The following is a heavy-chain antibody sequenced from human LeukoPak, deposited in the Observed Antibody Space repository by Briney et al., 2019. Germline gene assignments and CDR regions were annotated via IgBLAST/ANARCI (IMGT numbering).Heavy chain of an antibody. J-gene: IGHJ4*02. Sequence: ASVKVSCTASGYTFTAYYMHWVRQAPGQGLEWMGWINPNSGGTNYAQKFQGRVTMTRDTSISTAYMELSRLRSDDTAVYYCAREGGTSGYYFDYWGQGTLVTVSS. CDR2: INPNSGGT. V-gene: IGHV1-2*02. CDR3: AREGGTSGYYFDY. CDR1: GYTFTAYY. D-gene: IGHD1-26*01.